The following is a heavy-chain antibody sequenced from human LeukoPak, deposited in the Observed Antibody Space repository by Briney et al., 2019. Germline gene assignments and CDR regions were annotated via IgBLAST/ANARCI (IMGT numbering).Heavy chain of an antibody. CDR2: INHSGSA. D-gene: IGHD2-2*03. V-gene: IGHV4-34*01. CDR1: GGSFSGYY. J-gene: IGHJ6*02. Sequence: ASETLSLTCAVYGGSFSGYYWSWIRQPPGKGLEWIGEINHSGSANYNPSLKSRVTISVDTSKNQFSLKLSSVTAADTAVYYCARDGGYCSSTSCYSSYYYYGMDVWGQGTTVTVSS. CDR3: ARDGGYCSSTSCYSSYYYYGMDV.